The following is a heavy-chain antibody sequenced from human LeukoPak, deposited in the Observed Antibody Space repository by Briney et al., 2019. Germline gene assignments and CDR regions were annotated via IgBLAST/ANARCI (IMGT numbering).Heavy chain of an antibody. D-gene: IGHD3-9*01. CDR1: GGSISSYY. V-gene: IGHV4-59*12. Sequence: SETLSLTCTVSGGSISSYYWSWIRQPPGKRLEWIGYIYYSGSTYYNPSLKSRVAISVDTSKNQFSLKLSSVTAADTAVYYCTRYFDWLLSRDAFDTWGQGTMVTVSS. CDR3: TRYFDWLLSRDAFDT. CDR2: IYYSGST. J-gene: IGHJ3*02.